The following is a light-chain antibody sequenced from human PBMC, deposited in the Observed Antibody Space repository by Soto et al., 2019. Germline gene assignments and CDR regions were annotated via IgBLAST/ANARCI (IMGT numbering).Light chain of an antibody. V-gene: IGKV3-15*01. CDR3: QQYNNWPPVT. Sequence: EIVMTQSPATLSFSSGERSTLSCRASQSISSYLAWYQQKPGQAPRLLIYGASTRATGIPARFSGSGSGTEFTLTISSLQSEDFAVYYCQQYNNWPPVTFGQGTKVDIK. J-gene: IGKJ1*01. CDR2: GAS. CDR1: QSISSY.